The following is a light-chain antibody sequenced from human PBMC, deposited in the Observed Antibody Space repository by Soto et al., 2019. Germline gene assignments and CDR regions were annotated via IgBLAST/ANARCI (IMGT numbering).Light chain of an antibody. V-gene: IGLV2-14*01. CDR3: SSYTSSSTLYV. Sequence: QSALTPPASVSGSPGQSITISCTGTSSDVGGYNYVSWYQQHPGKAPKIMIYDVSNRPSGVSNRFSCSKSGNTASLTISGLQAEDEADYYCSSYTSSSTLYVFGTGTKLTVL. CDR2: DVS. J-gene: IGLJ1*01. CDR1: SSDVGGYNY.